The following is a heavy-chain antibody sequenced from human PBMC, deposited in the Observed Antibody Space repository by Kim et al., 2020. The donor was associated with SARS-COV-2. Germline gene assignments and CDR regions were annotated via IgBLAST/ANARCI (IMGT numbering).Heavy chain of an antibody. CDR2: ISGSGGSK. CDR3: ANVGWATGGAYYYYYGTDG. D-gene: IGHD1-26*01. CDR1: GFTFSSYA. V-gene: IGHV3-23*01. J-gene: IGHJ6*02. Sequence: GGSLRLSCAASGFTFSSYAMSWVRQAPGKGLEWVSAISGSGGSKYYADSVKGRFTISRDNSKNTLYLQMNSLRAEDTAVYYCANVGWATGGAYYYYYGTDGRGQGTTVTVS.